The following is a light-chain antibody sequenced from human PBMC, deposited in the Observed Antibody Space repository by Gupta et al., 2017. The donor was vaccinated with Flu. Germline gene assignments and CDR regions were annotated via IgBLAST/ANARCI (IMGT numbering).Light chain of an antibody. Sequence: GDALPKQYAYWYQQKPGQAPVIVTYKDSERPSGIPDRFSGSGSGTTVTLTISGVQAEDEADYYCQSADISGTGWVFGGGTKLTVL. CDR2: KDS. V-gene: IGLV3-25*03. J-gene: IGLJ3*02. CDR1: ALPKQY. CDR3: QSADISGTGWV.